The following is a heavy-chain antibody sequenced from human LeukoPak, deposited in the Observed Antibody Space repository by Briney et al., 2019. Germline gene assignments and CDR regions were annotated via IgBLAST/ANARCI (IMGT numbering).Heavy chain of an antibody. CDR3: AKRSGDSYYLDS. V-gene: IGHV3-23*01. D-gene: IGHD2-15*01. CDR1: GFIFSSYA. J-gene: IGHJ4*02. CDR2: ISGSGGST. Sequence: PGGSLRLSCEASGFIFSSYAMTWVRQAPGKGLEWVSAISGSGGSTYYADSVKGRFTISRDTSKSTLYLQMNSLRAEDTAAYYCAKRSGDSYYLDSWGQGTLVTVSS.